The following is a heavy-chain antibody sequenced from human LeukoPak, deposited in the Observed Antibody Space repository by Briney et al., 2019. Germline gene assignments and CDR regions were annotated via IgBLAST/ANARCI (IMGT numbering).Heavy chain of an antibody. D-gene: IGHD3-3*01. CDR2: INTNTGNP. Sequence: ASVKVSCKASGYTFTGYYMHWVRQAPGQGLEWMGWINTNTGNPTYAQGFTGRFVFSLDTSVSTAYLQISSLKAEDTAVYYCAREAPGRGWEWLNWGQGTLVTVSS. V-gene: IGHV7-4-1*02. CDR3: AREAPGRGWEWLN. CDR1: GYTFTGYY. J-gene: IGHJ4*02.